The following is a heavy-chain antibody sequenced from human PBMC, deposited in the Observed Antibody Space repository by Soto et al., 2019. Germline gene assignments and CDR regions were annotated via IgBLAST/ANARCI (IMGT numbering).Heavy chain of an antibody. CDR2: IWYDGSNE. CDR1: GFTFSNYG. Sequence: QVQLVESGGGVVQPGRSLSLSCAASGFTFSNYGMHWVRQAPGKGLEWVAVIWYDGSNEYYADSVKGRFTISRDNSKNTLYLQMNSLRAEDTAVYYCARDDIPGRAVAIYGMDVWGLGTTVTVSS. J-gene: IGHJ6*02. CDR3: ARDDIPGRAVAIYGMDV. D-gene: IGHD6-19*01. V-gene: IGHV3-33*01.